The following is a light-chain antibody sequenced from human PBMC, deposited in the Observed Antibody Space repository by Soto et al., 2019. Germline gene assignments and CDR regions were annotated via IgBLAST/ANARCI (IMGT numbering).Light chain of an antibody. CDR3: QQYNKWQLT. CDR2: VTS. Sequence: EIVMTQSPATLSESPGERATLSCRASQSVSSNLAWYQQKRGQAPRLLIYVTSTSATGIPARFSGSGSGTEFTLTISSLQSEDFAVYYCQQYNKWQLTFGGGTKVEIK. V-gene: IGKV3-15*01. J-gene: IGKJ4*01. CDR1: QSVSSN.